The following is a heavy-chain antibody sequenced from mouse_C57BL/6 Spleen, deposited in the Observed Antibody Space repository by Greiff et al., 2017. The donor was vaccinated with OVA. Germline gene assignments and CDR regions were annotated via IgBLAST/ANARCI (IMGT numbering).Heavy chain of an antibody. Sequence: QVQLQQPGAELVKPGASVKVSCKASGYTFTSYWMHWVKQRPGQGLEWIGRIHPSDSDTNYYQKFKGKATLTVDKSSSTAYMQLSSLTSEDSAVYYCATEVATVVEDCDYWGQGTTLTVSS. D-gene: IGHD1-1*01. CDR1: GYTFTSYW. V-gene: IGHV1-74*01. CDR3: ATEVATVVEDCDY. CDR2: IHPSDSDT. J-gene: IGHJ2*01.